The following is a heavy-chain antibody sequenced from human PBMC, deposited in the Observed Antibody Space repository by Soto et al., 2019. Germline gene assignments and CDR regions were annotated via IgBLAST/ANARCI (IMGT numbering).Heavy chain of an antibody. CDR1: GGSISSSSYY. CDR2: IYYSGST. Sequence: SETLSLTCTVGGGSISSSSYYWGWIRQPPGKGLEWIGSIYYSGSTYYNPSLKSRVTISVDTSKNQFSLKLSSVTAADTAVYYCARDLSWYLGYYYYGMDVWGQGTTVTVSS. D-gene: IGHD6-13*01. CDR3: ARDLSWYLGYYYYGMDV. J-gene: IGHJ6*02. V-gene: IGHV4-39*01.